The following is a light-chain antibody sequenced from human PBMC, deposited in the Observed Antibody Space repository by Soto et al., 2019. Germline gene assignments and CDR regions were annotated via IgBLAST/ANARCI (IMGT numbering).Light chain of an antibody. V-gene: IGLV2-14*01. CDR1: SSDVGGYNY. CDR3: SSYTSRRVV. CDR2: DVS. Sequence: QSVLTQPASVSGSPGQSITISCTGTSSDVGGYNYVSWYQQHPGKAPKLMIYDVSNRPSGVSNRFSGSKSGNTASLTISGLQAEDEADYYCSSYTSRRVVFGGGTKRTV. J-gene: IGLJ2*01.